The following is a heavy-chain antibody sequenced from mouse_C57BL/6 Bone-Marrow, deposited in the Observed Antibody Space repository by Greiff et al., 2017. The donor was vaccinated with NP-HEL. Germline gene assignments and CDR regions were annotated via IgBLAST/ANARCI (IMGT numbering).Heavy chain of an antibody. Sequence: VQLQQSGAELVRPGTSVKVSCKASGYAFTNYLIEWVKQRPGQGLEWIGVINPGSGGTNYNEKFKGKATLTADKSSSTAYMQLSSLTSEDSAVYFCARWLRDAMDYWGQGTSVTVSS. D-gene: IGHD2-2*01. J-gene: IGHJ4*01. CDR1: GYAFTNYL. CDR3: ARWLRDAMDY. V-gene: IGHV1-54*01. CDR2: INPGSGGT.